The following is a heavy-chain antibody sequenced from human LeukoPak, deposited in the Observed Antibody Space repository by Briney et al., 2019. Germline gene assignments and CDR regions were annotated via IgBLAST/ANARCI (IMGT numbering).Heavy chain of an antibody. CDR3: ARVHGRHYYYYMDV. Sequence: PGGSLRLSCAASGFTFSDYYMSWIRQAPGKGLEWVSYISSSGSTIYYADSVKGRFTISRDNAKNSLYLQMNSLRAEDTAVYYCARVHGRHYYYYMDVRGKGTTVTVSS. CDR1: GFTFSDYY. CDR2: ISSSGSTI. V-gene: IGHV3-11*04. J-gene: IGHJ6*03.